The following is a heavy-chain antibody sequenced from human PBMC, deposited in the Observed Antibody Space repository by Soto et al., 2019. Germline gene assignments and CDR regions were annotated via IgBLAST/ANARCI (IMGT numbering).Heavy chain of an antibody. CDR1: GYTFTSYA. D-gene: IGHD2-2*01. J-gene: IGHJ4*02. CDR2: INAGNGNT. CDR3: ARDRIVVVPAAMPAWSDY. Sequence: ASVKVSCKASGYTFTSYAMHWVRQVPGQRLEWMGWINAGNGNTKYSQKFQGRVTITRDTSASTAYMELSSLRSEDTAVYYCARDRIVVVPAAMPAWSDYWGQGTLVTVSS. V-gene: IGHV1-3*01.